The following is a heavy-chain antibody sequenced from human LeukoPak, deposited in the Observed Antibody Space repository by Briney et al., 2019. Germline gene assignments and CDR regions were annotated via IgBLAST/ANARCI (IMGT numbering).Heavy chain of an antibody. CDR3: AREELGYCSSASCRDWFDP. V-gene: IGHV1-2*02. CDR1: GYTFTGYY. Sequence: ASVKVSCKASGYTFTGYYIHWVRQAPGQGLEWMGWINPNSGGTDYAQKFQGRVTMTRDTSINTAYMELGRLTSDDTAVYCCAREELGYCSSASCRDWFDPWGQGTLVTVSS. J-gene: IGHJ5*02. CDR2: INPNSGGT. D-gene: IGHD2-2*01.